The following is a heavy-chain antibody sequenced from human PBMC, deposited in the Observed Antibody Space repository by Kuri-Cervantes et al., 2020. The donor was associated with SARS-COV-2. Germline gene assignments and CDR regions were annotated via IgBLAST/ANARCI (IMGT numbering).Heavy chain of an antibody. J-gene: IGHJ2*01. CDR2: IKQDGSEK. CDR3: AREGHGITIFGVVITPGYFDL. Sequence: GGSLRLSCTGSGFTFGDYAMSWVRQAPGKGLEWVANIKQDGSEKYYVDSVKGRFTISRDNAKNSLYLQMNSLRAEDTAVYYCAREGHGITIFGVVITPGYFDLWGRGTLVTVSS. CDR1: GFTFGDYA. V-gene: IGHV3-7*01. D-gene: IGHD3-3*01.